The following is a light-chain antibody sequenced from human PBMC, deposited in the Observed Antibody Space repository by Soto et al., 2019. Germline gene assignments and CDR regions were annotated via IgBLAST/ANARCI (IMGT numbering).Light chain of an antibody. V-gene: IGKV1-5*01. CDR1: QSISSW. CDR2: DAS. CDR3: QQYENYWT. J-gene: IGKJ1*01. Sequence: DIQMTQSPSTRSATAGERVTITCRASQSISSWLAWYQHKPGKAPKLLIYDASNLDSGVPSRFSGSGSGTEFSLTISNLQPDDCATYYCQQYENYWTFGQGTKVDIK.